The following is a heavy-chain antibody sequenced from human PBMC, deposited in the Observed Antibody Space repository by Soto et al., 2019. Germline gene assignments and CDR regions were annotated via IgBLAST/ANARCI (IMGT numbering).Heavy chain of an antibody. Sequence: LSCAASGFTFSSYAMSWVRQAPGKGLEWVSAISGSGGSTYYADSVKGRFTISRDNSKNTLYLQMNSLRAEDTAVYYCAKDRGYCSGGSCYDPDAMDVWGQGTTVTVSS. D-gene: IGHD2-15*01. J-gene: IGHJ6*02. CDR1: GFTFSSYA. CDR2: ISGSGGST. CDR3: AKDRGYCSGGSCYDPDAMDV. V-gene: IGHV3-23*01.